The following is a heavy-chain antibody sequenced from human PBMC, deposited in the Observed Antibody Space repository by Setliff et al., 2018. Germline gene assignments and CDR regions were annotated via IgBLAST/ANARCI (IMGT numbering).Heavy chain of an antibody. CDR1: GYPLTAYY. D-gene: IGHD3-10*01. CDR2: ISPHTGVI. J-gene: IGHJ5*02. CDR3: AKTKGFGDGWFDP. V-gene: IGHV1-2*02. Sequence: ASVKVSCKASGYPLTAYYIHWVRQAPGQGLEWMGWISPHTGVINYAQKFQGRVTMTRDTSITTAYMELSRLTSDDTAVYYCAKTKGFGDGWFDPWGQGTLVTVSS.